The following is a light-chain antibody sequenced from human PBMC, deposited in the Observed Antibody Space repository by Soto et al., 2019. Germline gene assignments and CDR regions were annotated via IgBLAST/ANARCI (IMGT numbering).Light chain of an antibody. CDR1: QSVGIY. Sequence: EIVLTQSPDTVSLSPGERATLSCRASQSVGIYLAWYQQKPGQAPRLLIYDESNRATGIPARFSGTGSGTEFGLTISSLEPEDSAVYYCQQRNNWVTFGGGTKVDI. J-gene: IGKJ4*01. CDR3: QQRNNWVT. V-gene: IGKV3-11*01. CDR2: DES.